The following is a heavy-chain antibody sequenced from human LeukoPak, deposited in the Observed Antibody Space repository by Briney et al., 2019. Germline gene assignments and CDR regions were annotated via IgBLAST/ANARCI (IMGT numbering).Heavy chain of an antibody. CDR1: GFTFSDYY. Sequence: PGGSLRLSCAASGFTFSDYYLSWIRQAPGKGLECISYISSSGSTIYYADSVKGRFTISRDNAKNSLYLQMNSLRAEDTAAYYCARAKGSYSFDYWGQGTLVTVSS. CDR3: ARAKGSYSFDY. CDR2: ISSSGSTI. J-gene: IGHJ4*02. D-gene: IGHD3-10*01. V-gene: IGHV3-11*01.